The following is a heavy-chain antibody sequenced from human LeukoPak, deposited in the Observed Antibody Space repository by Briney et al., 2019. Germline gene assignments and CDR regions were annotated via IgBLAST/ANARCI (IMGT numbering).Heavy chain of an antibody. CDR1: GGSISSGGYS. D-gene: IGHD4-17*01. Sequence: SETLSLTCAVSGGSISSGGYSWSWIRQPPGKGLEWIGYIYYSGSTYYNPSLKSRVTISVDTSKNQFSLKLSSVTAADTAVYYCARSFYGDFVYDYWGQGTLVTVSS. CDR2: IYYSGST. CDR3: ARSFYGDFVYDY. V-gene: IGHV4-30-4*07. J-gene: IGHJ4*02.